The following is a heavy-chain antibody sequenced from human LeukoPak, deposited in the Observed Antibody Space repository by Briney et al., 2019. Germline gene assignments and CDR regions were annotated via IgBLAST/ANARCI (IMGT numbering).Heavy chain of an antibody. CDR3: ASRGTYYYGSGSYYFDY. J-gene: IGHJ4*02. D-gene: IGHD3-10*01. Sequence: TSETLSLTCTVSGGSISSSSYYWGWIHQPPGKGLEWIGSIYYSGSTYYNPSLKSRVTISVDTSKNQFSLKLSSVTAADTAVYYCASRGTYYYGSGSYYFDYWGQGTLVTVSS. V-gene: IGHV4-39*01. CDR2: IYYSGST. CDR1: GGSISSSSYY.